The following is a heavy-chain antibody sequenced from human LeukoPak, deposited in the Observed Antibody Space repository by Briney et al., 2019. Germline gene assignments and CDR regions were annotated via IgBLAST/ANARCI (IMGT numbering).Heavy chain of an antibody. V-gene: IGHV4-34*01. J-gene: IGHJ2*01. CDR2: INHSGST. CDR3: ARHRIVGATIAGYFDL. Sequence: SETLSLTCAVYGGSFSGYFWSWIRQPPGKGLEWIGEINHSGSTNYNPSLKSRVTISVDASQKQFSLKMSSVTAADTAVFYCARHRIVGATIAGYFDLWGRGTLVTVSS. CDR1: GGSFSGYF. D-gene: IGHD1-26*01.